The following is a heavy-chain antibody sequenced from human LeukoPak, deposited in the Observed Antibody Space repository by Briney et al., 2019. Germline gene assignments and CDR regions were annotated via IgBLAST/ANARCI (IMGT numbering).Heavy chain of an antibody. D-gene: IGHD3-10*01. J-gene: IGHJ6*02. V-gene: IGHV4-31*03. Sequence: SLTLSLTCTVSGGSISSGGYYWSWIRQHPGKGLEWIGYIYYSGSTYYNPSLKSRVTISVDTSKNQFSLKLSSVTAADTAVYYCARITMDRYYYYYGMDVWGQGTTVTVSS. CDR1: GGSISSGGYY. CDR2: IYYSGST. CDR3: ARITMDRYYYYYGMDV.